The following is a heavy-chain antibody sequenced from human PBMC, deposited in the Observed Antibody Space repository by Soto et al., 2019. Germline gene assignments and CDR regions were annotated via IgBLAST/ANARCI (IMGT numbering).Heavy chain of an antibody. V-gene: IGHV3-7*03. J-gene: IGHJ4*02. CDR3: ARIGYSSSSLDY. Sequence: GGSLRLSCAASGFTFSHYWMTWVRQAPGKGLEWVANLKQDGSVEYFGDSVKGRFTISRDNAKNSLYLQMNSLRADDTAVYYCARIGYSSSSLDYWGQGTLVTVSS. D-gene: IGHD6-6*01. CDR1: GFTFSHYW. CDR2: LKQDGSVE.